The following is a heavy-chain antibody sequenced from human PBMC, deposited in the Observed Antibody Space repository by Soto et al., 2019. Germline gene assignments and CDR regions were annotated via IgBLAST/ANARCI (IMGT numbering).Heavy chain of an antibody. V-gene: IGHV4-59*08. CDR3: ARPVGTTPAVWYFDL. CDR1: GASISSHY. J-gene: IGHJ2*01. Sequence: QVQLQESGPGLVKPSETLSLTCTVSGASISSHYWSWIRQSPGKGLEWLGYIYYSGSTDYNPSLTIHLTISVDPSKNQPSLRLSSVPAADTAVYYCARPVGTTPAVWYFDLWGRGTLVKVSS. D-gene: IGHD1-26*01. CDR2: IYYSGST.